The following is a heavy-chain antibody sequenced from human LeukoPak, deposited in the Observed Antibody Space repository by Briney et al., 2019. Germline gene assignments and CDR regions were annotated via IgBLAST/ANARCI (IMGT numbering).Heavy chain of an antibody. V-gene: IGHV1-69*05. CDR2: IIPIFGTA. D-gene: IGHD2-8*01. CDR3: AGTYCTNGVCYISHEFDP. J-gene: IGHJ5*02. CDR1: AGTFSSYA. Sequence: ASVKVSCKASAGTFSSYAISWVRQAPGQGREWMGGIIPIFGTANYEQKFQGRVTITTDESTSTAYMELSSLRSEDTAVYYCAGTYCTNGVCYISHEFDPWGQGTLVTVSS.